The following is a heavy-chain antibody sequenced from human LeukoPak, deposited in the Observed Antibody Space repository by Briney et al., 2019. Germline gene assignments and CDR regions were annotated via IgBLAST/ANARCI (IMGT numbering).Heavy chain of an antibody. V-gene: IGHV4-61*02. Sequence: SQTLSLTCTVSGGSISSGSYYWSWIRQPAGKGLEWIGRIYTSGSTNYNPSLKSRVTISVDTSKNQFSLKLSSVTAADTAVYYCARDSTTTVTIFDYWGQGTLVTVSP. D-gene: IGHD4-17*01. CDR1: GGSISSGSYY. CDR2: IYTSGST. J-gene: IGHJ4*02. CDR3: ARDSTTTVTIFDY.